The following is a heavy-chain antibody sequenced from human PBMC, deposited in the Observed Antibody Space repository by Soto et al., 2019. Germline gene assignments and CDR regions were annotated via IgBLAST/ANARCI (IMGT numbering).Heavy chain of an antibody. V-gene: IGHV3-11*04. Sequence: PGGSLRLSCASSGFTFSDYYMSWIRQAPGKGLEWVAYISAGGSDIYYGDSVKGRFTVSRDNTKKSLYLQMSNLRADNTAVYYCAKDTGYGDYGAFDIWGQGTMVTVSS. CDR2: ISAGGSDI. J-gene: IGHJ3*02. CDR1: GFTFSDYY. D-gene: IGHD4-17*01. CDR3: AKDTGYGDYGAFDI.